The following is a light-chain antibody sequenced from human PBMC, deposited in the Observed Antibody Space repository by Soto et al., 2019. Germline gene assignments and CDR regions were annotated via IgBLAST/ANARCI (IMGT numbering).Light chain of an antibody. CDR3: SSYTSSNTLM. CDR2: AVS. CDR1: SSDIGGYNY. Sequence: QSARTQPASVSGSPGQSITISCTGTSSDIGGYNYVAWYPQHPGKAPKVMIYAVSNRPSGVSIRFSGSKSGNTASLTISGLQAEDEADYYCSSYTSSNTLMFGGGTKLTVL. J-gene: IGLJ3*02. V-gene: IGLV2-14*01.